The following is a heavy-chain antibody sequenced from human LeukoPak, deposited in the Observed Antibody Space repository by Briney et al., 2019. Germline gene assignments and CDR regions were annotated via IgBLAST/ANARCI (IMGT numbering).Heavy chain of an antibody. Sequence: GGSLRLSCAASGFTFSSYNMNWVRQAPGKGLEWVTFIRYDGIAIQYADSVKGRFTISRDNSNKTLFLQMNGLRAEDTAVYYCARVRGDSRGNAFDIWGQGTMVTVS. CDR1: GFTFSSYN. J-gene: IGHJ3*02. D-gene: IGHD2-15*01. CDR2: IRYDGIAI. CDR3: ARVRGDSRGNAFDI. V-gene: IGHV3-30*02.